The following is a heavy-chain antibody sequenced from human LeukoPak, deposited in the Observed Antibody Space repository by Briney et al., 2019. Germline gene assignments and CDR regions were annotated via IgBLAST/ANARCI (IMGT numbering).Heavy chain of an antibody. J-gene: IGHJ4*02. CDR3: ARAVSALGYDSSYFDY. CDR2: VYYSGST. V-gene: IGHV4-59*08. CDR1: GGSISSYY. D-gene: IGHD3-22*01. Sequence: PSETLSPTCTVSGGSISSYYWSWIRQPPGKGLEWIGYVYYSGSTNYNPSLKSRVTISVDTSKNQFSLKLSSVTAADTAVYYCARAVSALGYDSSYFDYWGQGTLVTVSS.